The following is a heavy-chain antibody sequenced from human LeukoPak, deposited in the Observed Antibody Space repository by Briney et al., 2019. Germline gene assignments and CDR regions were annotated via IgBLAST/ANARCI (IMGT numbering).Heavy chain of an antibody. D-gene: IGHD4-17*01. V-gene: IGHV4-39*07. CDR3: ARDYRGYGDYGSGDYYYMDV. CDR2: IHYFGTT. CDR1: GGSISSGNFY. J-gene: IGHJ6*03. Sequence: EASETLSLTCTVSGGSISSGNFYWGWIRQPPGKGLEWIASIHYFGTTYYNPSLKSRVTMSVDTSKNQFSLKLSSVTAADTAVYYCARDYRGYGDYGSGDYYYMDVWGKGTTVTISS.